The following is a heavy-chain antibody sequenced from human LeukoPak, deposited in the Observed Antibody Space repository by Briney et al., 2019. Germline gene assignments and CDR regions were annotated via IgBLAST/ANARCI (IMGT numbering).Heavy chain of an antibody. CDR2: ISSSSSYT. CDR1: GFNFSDYY. J-gene: IGHJ1*01. Sequence: GGSLRFSCAASGFNFSDYYMSWIRQAPGKGLEWVSYISSSSSYTNYADSVKGRFTISRDNAKNSLYLQMNGLRAEDTAVYYCAREFFVAGTGHFQHWGQGTLVTVSS. V-gene: IGHV3-11*06. D-gene: IGHD1-1*01. CDR3: AREFFVAGTGHFQH.